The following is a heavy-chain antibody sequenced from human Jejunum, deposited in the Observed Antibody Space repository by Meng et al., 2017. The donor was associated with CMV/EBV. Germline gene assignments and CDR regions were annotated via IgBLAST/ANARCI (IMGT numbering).Heavy chain of an antibody. J-gene: IGHJ5*02. D-gene: IGHD3-16*01. Sequence: SGGSISSPSSYWGWLRRPPGKGLEWVGSIYHSGSTYYNPSLKSRVTISVGTSKNLFSLKVRSVTAADTAVYYCARAVAYPQWFDPWGQGTLVTVSS. CDR2: IYHSGST. CDR3: ARAVAYPQWFDP. V-gene: IGHV4-39*07. CDR1: GGSISSPSSY.